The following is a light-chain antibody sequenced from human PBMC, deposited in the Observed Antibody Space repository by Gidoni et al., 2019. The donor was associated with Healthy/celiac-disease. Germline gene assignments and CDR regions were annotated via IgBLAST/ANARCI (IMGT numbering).Light chain of an antibody. J-gene: IGKJ2*01. Sequence: EIVMTQSPATLSVSPGARATLSCSASQSVSSNLAWYQQKPGQAPRLLIYGASTRATGIPARFSGSGSGTEFTLTISSLQSEDFAVYYCQQYNNWPPEYTFGQGTKLEIK. CDR2: GAS. CDR1: QSVSSN. CDR3: QQYNNWPPEYT. V-gene: IGKV3-15*01.